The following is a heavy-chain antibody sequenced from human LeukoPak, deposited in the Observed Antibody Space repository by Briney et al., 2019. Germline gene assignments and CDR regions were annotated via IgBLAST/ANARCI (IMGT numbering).Heavy chain of an antibody. CDR2: IDYDSSHI. V-gene: IGHV3-21*01. D-gene: IGHD3-9*01. CDR3: ARDPLRYLRVGHYDY. CDR1: GFTFSNSA. J-gene: IGHJ4*02. Sequence: PGGSLRLSCAASGFTFSNSAMNWVRQVPGKGLAWVSSIDYDSSHIYYAASVRGRFTISRDNARNSVYLQMNSLRVEDTAVYYCARDPLRYLRVGHYDYWGQGTLVAVSS.